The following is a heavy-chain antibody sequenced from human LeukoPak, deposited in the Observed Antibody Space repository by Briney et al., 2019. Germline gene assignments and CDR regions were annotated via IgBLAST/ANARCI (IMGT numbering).Heavy chain of an antibody. V-gene: IGHV3-23*01. CDR1: GFTFSSSA. Sequence: GGSLRLSCAASGFTFSSSAMSWVRQAPGKGLEWVSAISNNGGYTYYADSVQGRFTISRDNAKNTLYLQMNSLRAEDTAVYYCARVLSACSSTSCYNWFDPWGQGTLVTVSS. CDR2: ISNNGGYT. D-gene: IGHD2-2*01. CDR3: ARVLSACSSTSCYNWFDP. J-gene: IGHJ5*02.